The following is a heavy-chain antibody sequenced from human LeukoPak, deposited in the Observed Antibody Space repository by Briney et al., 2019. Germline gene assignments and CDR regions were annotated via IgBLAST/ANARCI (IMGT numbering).Heavy chain of an antibody. J-gene: IGHJ5*02. Sequence: GASVKVSCKASGYTFTSYGISWVRRAPGQGLEWMGWISAYNGNTNYAQKLQGRVTMTTDTSTSTAYMELRSLRSDDTAVYYCARIEYSSSSPWFDPWGQGTLVTVSS. D-gene: IGHD6-6*01. CDR2: ISAYNGNT. CDR3: ARIEYSSSSPWFDP. V-gene: IGHV1-18*01. CDR1: GYTFTSYG.